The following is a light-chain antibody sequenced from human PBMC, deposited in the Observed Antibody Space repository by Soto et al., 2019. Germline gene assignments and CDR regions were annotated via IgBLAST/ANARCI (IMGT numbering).Light chain of an antibody. CDR1: QSVGSN. CDR2: GAS. CDR3: PQRSNWPPLT. V-gene: IGKV3-15*01. J-gene: IGKJ4*01. Sequence: EIVMTQSAATLSVKQGERATLSCRASQSVGSNLAWYQQKPGQAPRLLIYGASTRATGIPARFSGSGSGTDFTLTISSLEPEDFAVYYCPQRSNWPPLTFGGGSKVDIK.